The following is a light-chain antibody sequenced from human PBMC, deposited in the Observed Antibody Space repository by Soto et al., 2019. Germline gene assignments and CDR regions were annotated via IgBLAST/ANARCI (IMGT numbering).Light chain of an antibody. CDR2: DVS. CDR1: SSDVGGYNY. Sequence: QSVLTQPASVSGSPGQSITISCTGTSSDVGGYNYVSWYQQHPGKAPKLMIYDVSNRPSGVSNRFSGSKSANTASLTISGLQAEDEADYYCSSYAGSNRVIGGGTKVTVL. V-gene: IGLV2-14*01. CDR3: SSYAGSNRV. J-gene: IGLJ2*01.